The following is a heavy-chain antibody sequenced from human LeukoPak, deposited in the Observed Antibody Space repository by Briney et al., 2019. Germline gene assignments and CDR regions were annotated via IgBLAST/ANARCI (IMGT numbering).Heavy chain of an antibody. D-gene: IGHD5-18*01. CDR3: ARQTAMGRSGDY. CDR1: GYSFTSYW. Sequence: GESLKISCKASGYSFTSYWIGWVRQMPGKGLEWMGIIDPSDSETRYTPSFQGQVTISVDKSLTTADLPWNSLKASDTAMYYCARQTAMGRSGDYWGQGTLVTVS. J-gene: IGHJ4*02. V-gene: IGHV5-51*01. CDR2: IDPSDSET.